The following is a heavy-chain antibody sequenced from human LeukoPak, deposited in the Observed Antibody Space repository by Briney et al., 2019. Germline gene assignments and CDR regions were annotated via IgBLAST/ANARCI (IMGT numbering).Heavy chain of an antibody. Sequence: PGGSLRLSCAASGFTFSDYYMSWIRQAPGKGLEWVSYISSSSSYTNYADSVKGRFTISRDNAKNSLYLQINSLRAEDTAVYYCARGKLPLFDYWGQGTLVTVSS. D-gene: IGHD3-10*01. CDR1: GFTFSDYY. CDR3: ARGKLPLFDY. J-gene: IGHJ4*02. CDR2: ISSSSSYT. V-gene: IGHV3-11*06.